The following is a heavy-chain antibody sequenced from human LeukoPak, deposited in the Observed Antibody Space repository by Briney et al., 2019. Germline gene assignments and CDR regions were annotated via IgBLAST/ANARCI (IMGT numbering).Heavy chain of an antibody. CDR1: GYTFTTYD. CDR2: MNPNSGYT. CDR3: ARVAGSIDY. V-gene: IGHV1-8*03. Sequence: ASVNVSCKASGYTFTTYDINWVRQATGQGLEWVGWMNPNSGYTGYAQKFQGRVTITRDTSISTAYMELSSLRSEDTAVYYCARVAGSIDYWGQGTLVTVSS. D-gene: IGHD6-19*01. J-gene: IGHJ4*02.